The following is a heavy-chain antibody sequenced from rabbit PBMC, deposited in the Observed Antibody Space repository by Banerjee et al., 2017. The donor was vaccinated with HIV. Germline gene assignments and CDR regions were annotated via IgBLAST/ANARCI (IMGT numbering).Heavy chain of an antibody. V-gene: IGHV1S45*01. Sequence: EESGGGLVQPEGSLTLTCTASGFSFSSSYWICWVRQAPGKGLEWIACIYGGSSGSTYYASWAKGRFTISKTSSTTVTLQMTSLTAADTATYFCARAGDDGDGYGMMFNLWGPGTLVTVS. D-gene: IGHD6-1*01. J-gene: IGHJ4*01. CDR1: GFSFSSSYW. CDR2: IYGGSSGST. CDR3: ARAGDDGDGYGMMFNL.